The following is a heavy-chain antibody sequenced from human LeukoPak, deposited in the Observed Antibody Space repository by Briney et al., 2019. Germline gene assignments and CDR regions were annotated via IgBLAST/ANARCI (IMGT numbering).Heavy chain of an antibody. CDR3: ARENPTEAFEY. V-gene: IGHV3-48*02. CDR1: GFIFSDDN. CDR2: ISSGSSTI. J-gene: IGHJ4*02. Sequence: GGSLRLSCAASGFIFSDDNMNWVRQAPGKGLEWVSYISSGSSTIYYADSVEGRFTISRDNAKNSLYLQMNSLTDEDTAVYYCARENPTEAFEYWGQGTLVTVSS. D-gene: IGHD1-1*01.